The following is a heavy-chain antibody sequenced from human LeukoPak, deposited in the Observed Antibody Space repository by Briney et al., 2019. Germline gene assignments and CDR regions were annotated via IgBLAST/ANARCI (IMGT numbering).Heavy chain of an antibody. V-gene: IGHV3-11*01. D-gene: IGHD4-17*01. CDR1: GFTFSDYY. CDR3: ARLHDYGDYDAFDI. J-gene: IGHJ3*02. Sequence: GGSLRLSCAASGFTFSDYYMSWIRQAPGKGLEWVSYISSSGSTIYYADSVKGRFTISRDNAKNSLYLQMNSLRAEDTAVYYCARLHDYGDYDAFDIWGQGTMVTVSS. CDR2: ISSSGSTI.